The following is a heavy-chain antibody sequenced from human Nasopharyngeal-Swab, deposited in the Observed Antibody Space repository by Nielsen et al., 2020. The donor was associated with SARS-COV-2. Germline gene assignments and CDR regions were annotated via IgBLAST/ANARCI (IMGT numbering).Heavy chain of an antibody. D-gene: IGHD5-12*01. CDR3: AKDRDSGDDSDDYYHYCGMDV. CDR2: ISGSDYST. V-gene: IGHV3-23*01. J-gene: IGHJ6*02. CDR1: GFTFSTYA. Sequence: GESLKISCAASGFTFSTYAISWVRQAPGKGLEWVSVISGSDYSTHYADSVKGRFTISRDNSKNTVSLQMNSLRAEDTAIYYCAKDRDSGDDSDDYYHYCGMDVWGQGTTVTVFS.